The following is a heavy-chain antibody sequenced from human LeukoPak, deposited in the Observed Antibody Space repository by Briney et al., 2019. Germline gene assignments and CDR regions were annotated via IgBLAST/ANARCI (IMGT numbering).Heavy chain of an antibody. Sequence: GGSLRLSCAASGFAFSSYAMSWVRQAPGKGLVWVSHINAGGSNTVYADSVKGRFTISRDNAKNTLYLQMNSLRAEDTAVYYCARHLNYYLDYWGQGTLVTVSS. J-gene: IGHJ4*02. CDR3: ARHLNYYLDY. V-gene: IGHV3-74*03. CDR1: GFAFSSYA. CDR2: INAGGSNT. D-gene: IGHD3-10*01.